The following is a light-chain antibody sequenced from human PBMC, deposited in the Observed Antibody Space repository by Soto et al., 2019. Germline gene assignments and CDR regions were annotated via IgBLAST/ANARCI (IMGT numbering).Light chain of an antibody. CDR3: QQYNVWPLT. CDR1: QSVSSN. CDR2: VAS. J-gene: IGKJ4*01. V-gene: IGKV3-15*01. Sequence: IVMTQSPATLSVSPGERATLSCRASQSVSSNLAWYQQKPVQTPKLLIYVASTRATGIPARFSGSGSGTEFTLTISSLQSEDFAVYYCQQYNVWPLTFGGGTKVEFK.